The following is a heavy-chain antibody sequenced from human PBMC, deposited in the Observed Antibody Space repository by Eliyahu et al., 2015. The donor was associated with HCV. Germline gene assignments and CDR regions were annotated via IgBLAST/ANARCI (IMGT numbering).Heavy chain of an antibody. D-gene: IGHD5-24*01. CDR1: XSTFSSYS. J-gene: IGHJ4*02. CDR3: ARRQPQRWLQYG. CDR2: ISSSSSYI. V-gene: IGHV3-21*01. Sequence: EVQLVESGGGLVKPGGSLRLSCAASXSTFSSYSMNWVRQAPGKGLEWVSSISSSSSYIYYADSVKGRFTISRDNAKNSLYLQMNSLRAEDTAVYYCARRQPQRWLQYGGGQGTLVTVSS.